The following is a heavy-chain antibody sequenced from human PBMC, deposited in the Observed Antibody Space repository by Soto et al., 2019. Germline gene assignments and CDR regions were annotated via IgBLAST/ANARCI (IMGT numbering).Heavy chain of an antibody. D-gene: IGHD3-3*01. CDR3: AKAETYDFWSGLNFGY. V-gene: IGHV3-23*01. J-gene: IGHJ4*02. CDR2: ISGSGGSS. CDR1: GVTVRRFA. Sequence: YLRLSCVASGVTVRRFAMSWVRQAPVKGLEWVSTISGSGGSSYYADSVKGRLTISRDNSKNPLSLHINSLRAEDTAAYYCAKAETYDFWSGLNFGYWGQGTLVTVSA.